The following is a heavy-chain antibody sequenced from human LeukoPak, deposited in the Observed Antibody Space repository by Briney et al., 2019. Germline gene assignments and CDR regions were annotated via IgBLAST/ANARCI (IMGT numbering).Heavy chain of an antibody. CDR1: GGSISSGGYY. J-gene: IGHJ3*02. V-gene: IGHV4-31*03. Sequence: PSQTLSLTCTVSGGSISSGGYYWSWIRQHPGKGLEWIGYIYYSGSTYYNPSLKSRVTISVDTSKNQFSLKLSSVTAADTAVYYCARARSGSNDAFDIWGQGTMVTVSS. CDR3: ARARSGSNDAFDI. D-gene: IGHD1-26*01. CDR2: IYYSGST.